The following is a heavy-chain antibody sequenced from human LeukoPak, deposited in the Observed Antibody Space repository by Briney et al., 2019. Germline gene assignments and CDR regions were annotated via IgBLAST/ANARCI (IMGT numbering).Heavy chain of an antibody. J-gene: IGHJ4*02. D-gene: IGHD4-23*01. CDR1: GFTFSSYA. CDR3: AKDLGSVVTPPSLDY. V-gene: IGHV3-23*01. CDR2: ASGSGGST. Sequence: GGSLRLSCAASGFTFSSYAMSWVRQAPGKGLEWVSSASGSGGSTYYTDSVKGRFTISRDNSKNTLYLQMNSLRAEDTAVYYCAKDLGSVVTPPSLDYWGQGTLVTVSS.